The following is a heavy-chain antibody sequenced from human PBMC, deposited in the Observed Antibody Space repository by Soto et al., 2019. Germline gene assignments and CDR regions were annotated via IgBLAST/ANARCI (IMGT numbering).Heavy chain of an antibody. CDR1: GFAFSSYG. V-gene: IGHV3-30*03. Sequence: QAQLVESGGGVVQPGRSLRLSCAASGFAFSSYGMHWVRQAPGTGLEWVAVISYDGSLQHYADSVKGRFTISRDNSKKMVLLQMSSLRAEATAVYYCVSDRGYGHASVPYSCGQGTLVSVSS. J-gene: IGHJ4*02. D-gene: IGHD5-18*01. CDR2: ISYDGSLQ. CDR3: VSDRGYGHASVPYS.